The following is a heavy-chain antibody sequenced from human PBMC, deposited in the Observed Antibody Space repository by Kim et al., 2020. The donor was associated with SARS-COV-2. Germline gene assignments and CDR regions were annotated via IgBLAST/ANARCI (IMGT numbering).Heavy chain of an antibody. CDR1: GLTVTSNY. D-gene: IGHD5-12*01. CDR3: AKLHGTIVPSPYY. Sequence: GGSLRLSCAASGLTVTSNYMSWVRQAPERGLEWVSIIYPDGETHYADSVRGRFIISSDNSKNTLSLQMNSLRVDDTAVYYCAKLHGTIVPSPYYCGQGTL. J-gene: IGHJ4*02. CDR2: IYPDGET. V-gene: IGHV3-53*01.